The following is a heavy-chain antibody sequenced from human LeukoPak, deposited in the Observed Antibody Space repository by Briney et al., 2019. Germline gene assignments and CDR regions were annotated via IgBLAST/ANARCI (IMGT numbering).Heavy chain of an antibody. CDR1: GYTFPSYF. V-gene: IGHV1-46*01. J-gene: IGHJ4*02. D-gene: IGHD6-13*01. Sequence: ASVKVSCKASGYTFPSYFMHWVRQAPGQGLEWMGIINPTGGSTTYAQKFQGRVTMTRDTSTSTVYMKLSSLRSDDTAVYYCARTAAPRFDYWGQGTLVTVSS. CDR3: ARTAAPRFDY. CDR2: INPTGGST.